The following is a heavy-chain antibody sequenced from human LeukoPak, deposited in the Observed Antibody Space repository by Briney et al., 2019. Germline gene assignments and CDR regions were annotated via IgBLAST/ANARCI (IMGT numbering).Heavy chain of an antibody. CDR1: GGSFSGYY. V-gene: IGHV4-59*01. Sequence: PSETLSLTCAVYGGSFSGYYWSWIRQPPGKGLEWIGYIYYSGSTNYNPSLKSRVTISVDTAKNQFSLKLSSVTAADTAVYYCARVNGGSYSAGQKASFDIWGQGTMVTVSS. J-gene: IGHJ3*02. CDR2: IYYSGST. D-gene: IGHD1-26*01. CDR3: ARVNGGSYSAGQKASFDI.